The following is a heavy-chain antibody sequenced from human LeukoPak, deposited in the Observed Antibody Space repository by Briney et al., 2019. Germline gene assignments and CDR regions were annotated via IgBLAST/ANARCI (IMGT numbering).Heavy chain of an antibody. V-gene: IGHV3-15*01. J-gene: IGHJ3*02. CDR3: TTELTEYCSGGSCPIDDAFDI. CDR1: GFIFSNAW. Sequence: KPGGSLRLSCATSGFIFSNAWMSWVRQAPGKGLEWVGRIKTKTDGGTTDYAAPVKGRFTISRDDSKNTLYLQMNSLKTEDTAVYYCTTELTEYCSGGSCPIDDAFDIWGQGTMVTVSS. D-gene: IGHD2-15*01. CDR2: IKTKTDGGTT.